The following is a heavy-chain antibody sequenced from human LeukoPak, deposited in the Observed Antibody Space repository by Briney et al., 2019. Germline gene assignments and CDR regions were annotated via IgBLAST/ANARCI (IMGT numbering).Heavy chain of an antibody. D-gene: IGHD4-17*01. CDR1: GYTFTGYY. J-gene: IGHJ6*02. Sequence: ASVKVSCKASGYTFTGYYMHWVRQAPGQGLGWMGWINPNSGGTNYAQKFQGRVTMTRDTSISTAYMELSRLRSDDTAVYYCARDHGDYAYYYYGMDVWGQGTTVTVSS. CDR2: INPNSGGT. V-gene: IGHV1-2*02. CDR3: ARDHGDYAYYYYGMDV.